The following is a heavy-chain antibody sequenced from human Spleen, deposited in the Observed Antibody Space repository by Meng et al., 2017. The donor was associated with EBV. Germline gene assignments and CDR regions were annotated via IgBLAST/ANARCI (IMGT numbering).Heavy chain of an antibody. D-gene: IGHD6-13*01. Sequence: VQRRPAGAVLLKPSETLSLTCAVFGGSFSGYYWGWIRQPQGKGLEWIGEINHSGSTKYNPSLKSRVTISVDTSKNQFSLKLSSVTAADTAVYFCARAPLESSSSGWFDPWGQGTLVTVSS. J-gene: IGHJ5*02. V-gene: IGHV4-34*01. CDR2: INHSGST. CDR3: ARAPLESSSSGWFDP. CDR1: GGSFSGYY.